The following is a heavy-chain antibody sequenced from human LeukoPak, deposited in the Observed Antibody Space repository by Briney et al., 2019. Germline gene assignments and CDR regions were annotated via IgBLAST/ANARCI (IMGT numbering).Heavy chain of an antibody. J-gene: IGHJ4*02. Sequence: GASVKVSCKVSGYTLTELSMHWVRQAPGKGLERMGGFDPEDGETIYAQKFQGRVTMTEDTSTDTAYMELSSLRSEDTAVYYCATGLHEFWSGYQFDYWGQGTLVTVSS. V-gene: IGHV1-24*01. CDR1: GYTLTELS. CDR3: ATGLHEFWSGYQFDY. CDR2: FDPEDGET. D-gene: IGHD3-3*01.